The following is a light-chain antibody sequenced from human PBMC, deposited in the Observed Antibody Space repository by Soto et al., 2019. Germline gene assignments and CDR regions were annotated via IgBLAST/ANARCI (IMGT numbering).Light chain of an antibody. CDR1: QSVNSNY. CDR2: GAS. J-gene: IGKJ1*01. CDR3: QQYGSSVWT. Sequence: EIVLTQSPGTLSLSPGERVTLSCRASQSVNSNYLAWYQQKPDQAPRLLIYGASSRATGIPDRFSGSGSGTDFFLTISRLEPEDFAVYYCQQYGSSVWTFGQGTKVEIK. V-gene: IGKV3-20*01.